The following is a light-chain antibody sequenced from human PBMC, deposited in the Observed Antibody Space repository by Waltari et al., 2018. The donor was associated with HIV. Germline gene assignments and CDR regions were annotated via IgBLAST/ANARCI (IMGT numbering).Light chain of an antibody. J-gene: IGLJ1*01. CDR2: RNN. CDR1: SSNIGSNY. CDR3: AAWDDSHYV. Sequence: SGSSSNIGSNYVYWYQQLPGTAPKLLIYRNNQRPSGVPDRFSGSKSGTSASVAISGLRSEDEADYYCAAWDDSHYVFGTGTKVTVL. V-gene: IGLV1-47*01.